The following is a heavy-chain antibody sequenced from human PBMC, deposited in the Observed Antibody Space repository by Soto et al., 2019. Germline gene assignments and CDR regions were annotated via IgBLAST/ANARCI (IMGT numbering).Heavy chain of an antibody. V-gene: IGHV4-39*01. Sequence: KPSETLSLTCTVSCGSLIRSPYYWGWIRQPPGKGLEWIGSIYFSGSTYYKPSLKSRVTISVDTSKNQFSLRLSSVTAADTGIYFCAKTYDTRGSDNGMDVWGQGTTVTVSS. CDR3: AKTYDTRGSDNGMDV. CDR1: CGSLIRSPYY. D-gene: IGHD3-22*01. J-gene: IGHJ6*02. CDR2: IYFSGST.